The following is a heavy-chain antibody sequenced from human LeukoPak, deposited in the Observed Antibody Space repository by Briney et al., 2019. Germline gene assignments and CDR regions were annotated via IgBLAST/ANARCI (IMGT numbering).Heavy chain of an antibody. Sequence: GRSLRLSRAASGFTFSSYGMHWVRQAPGKGLEWVAVIWYDGSNKYYAGSVKGRFTISRDNSKNTLYLQMNSPRAEDTAVYYCARDIVVVPAASDAFDIWGQGTMVTVSS. CDR3: ARDIVVVPAASDAFDI. CDR2: IWYDGSNK. D-gene: IGHD2-2*01. V-gene: IGHV3-33*01. CDR1: GFTFSSYG. J-gene: IGHJ3*02.